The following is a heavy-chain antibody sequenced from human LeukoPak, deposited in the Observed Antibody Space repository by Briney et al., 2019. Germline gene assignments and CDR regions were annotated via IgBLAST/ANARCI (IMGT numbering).Heavy chain of an antibody. CDR3: AREWTSGDGSGYPYYFDY. CDR2: IYISGVT. V-gene: IGHV4-4*07. D-gene: IGHD3-22*01. J-gene: IGHJ4*02. CDR1: GGSMSSFY. Sequence: SETLSLTCTVSGGSMSSFYWDWIRQPAGKGLQWIGRIYISGVTNYNPSLKSRVIMSVDTSKNQFSLKLSSVTAADTAVYYCAREWTSGDGSGYPYYFDYWGPGTLVTVSS.